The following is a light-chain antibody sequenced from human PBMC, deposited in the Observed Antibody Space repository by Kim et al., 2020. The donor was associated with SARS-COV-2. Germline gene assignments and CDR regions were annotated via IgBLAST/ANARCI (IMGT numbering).Light chain of an antibody. CDR3: QSYDSSNRWV. Sequence: TVTTSCTRSRGSIASNYVQWYQQRPGSAPTTVIYEDNQRPSGVPDRFSGSIDSSSNSASLTISGLKTEDEADYYCQSYDSSNRWVFGGGTQLTVL. CDR2: EDN. CDR1: RGSIASNY. J-gene: IGLJ3*02. V-gene: IGLV6-57*03.